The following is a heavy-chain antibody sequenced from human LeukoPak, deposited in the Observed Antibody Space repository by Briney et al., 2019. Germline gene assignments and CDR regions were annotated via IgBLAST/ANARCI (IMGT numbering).Heavy chain of an antibody. CDR1: GGSISSYY. Sequence: PSETLSLTCTVSGGSISSYYWSWIRQPPGKGLEWIGYIYYSGSTNYNPSLKSRVTISVDTSKNQFSLKLSSVTAADTAVYYCARVRVPMITFGGVIVMSWFDPWGQGTLVTVSS. CDR2: IYYSGST. J-gene: IGHJ5*02. D-gene: IGHD3-16*02. V-gene: IGHV4-59*01. CDR3: ARVRVPMITFGGVIVMSWFDP.